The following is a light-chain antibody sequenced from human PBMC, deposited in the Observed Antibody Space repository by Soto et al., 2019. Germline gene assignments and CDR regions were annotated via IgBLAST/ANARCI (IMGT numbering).Light chain of an antibody. V-gene: IGKV3-20*01. CDR1: QSVSSSY. CDR2: GAS. CDR3: QQYGSSPPWT. J-gene: IGKJ1*01. Sequence: EIVLTQSPGTLSLSPGERATLSCRASQSVSSSYLAWDQQKPGQAPRLLIYGASSRATGIPDRFSGSGSGTDFTLTISRLEPEEFAVYYCQQYGSSPPWTFGQGTKVEIK.